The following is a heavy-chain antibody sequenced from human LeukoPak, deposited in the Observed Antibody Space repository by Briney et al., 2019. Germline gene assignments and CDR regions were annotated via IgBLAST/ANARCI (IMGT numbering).Heavy chain of an antibody. CDR2: IYYSGST. D-gene: IGHD2-8*01. CDR3: ARDGLGYAIFDI. V-gene: IGHV4-59*01. Sequence: SETLSLSCTVSSGSISSYYWSWIRQPPGKGLEWIGYIYYSGSTTYNPSLKSRVTISVDTSKNQFSLKLSSVTAADTAVYYCARDGLGYAIFDIWGQGTMVTVSS. J-gene: IGHJ3*02. CDR1: SGSISSYY.